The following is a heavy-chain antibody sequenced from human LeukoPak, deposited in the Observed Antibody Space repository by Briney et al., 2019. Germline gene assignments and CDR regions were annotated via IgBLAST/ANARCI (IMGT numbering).Heavy chain of an antibody. V-gene: IGHV4-39*01. CDR1: GGSISSSSYY. CDR2: IYYSGST. CDR3: ARDYYDSSGFDFYYGMDV. D-gene: IGHD3-22*01. Sequence: SETLSLTCTVSGGSISSSSYYWGWNRQPPGKGLEWIGSIYYSGSTYYNPSLKSRVTISVDTSKNQFSLKLSSVTAADTAVYYCARDYYDSSGFDFYYGMDVWGQGTTVTVSS. J-gene: IGHJ6*02.